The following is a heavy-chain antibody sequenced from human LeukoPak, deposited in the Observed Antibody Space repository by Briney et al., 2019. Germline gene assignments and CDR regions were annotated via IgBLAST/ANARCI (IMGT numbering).Heavy chain of an antibody. J-gene: IGHJ4*02. V-gene: IGHV3-20*04. Sequence: GGSLRLSCAASGFPFDDYGMTWVRHAPGKGLEWVSGINWNGGSTGYADSVKGRFTISRDNAKNSLYLQMNSLRAEDTALYYCASAGLTYGSGSYFVYWGQGTLVTVSS. CDR1: GFPFDDYG. CDR3: ASAGLTYGSGSYFVY. CDR2: INWNGGST. D-gene: IGHD3-10*01.